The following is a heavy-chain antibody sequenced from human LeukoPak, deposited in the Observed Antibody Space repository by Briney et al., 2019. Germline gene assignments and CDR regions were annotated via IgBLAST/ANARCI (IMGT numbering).Heavy chain of an antibody. CDR1: GFTFTSYL. CDR2: ISGSDDGT. J-gene: IGHJ4*02. V-gene: IGHV3-23*01. CDR3: AKYNSGSRGWYVDY. D-gene: IGHD6-19*01. Sequence: PGGSLRLSCAASGFTFTSYLMAWVRQAPGKGLEWVSGISGSDDGTYYADSVEGRFTISRDNSKNTLSLQMNSLRAEDTAVYYCAKYNSGSRGWYVDYWGQGTLVSVSS.